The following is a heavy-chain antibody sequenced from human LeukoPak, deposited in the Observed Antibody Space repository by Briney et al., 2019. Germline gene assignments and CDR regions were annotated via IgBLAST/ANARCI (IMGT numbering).Heavy chain of an antibody. V-gene: IGHV1-3*01. CDR2: INAGNGNT. Sequence: ASVKVSCKASGYTFTGYYMHWVRQAPGQRLEWMGWINAGNGNTKYSQHFQGRVTITRDTSASTAYMELSSLRSEDTAVYYCARANDFWSGYYYGMDVWGQGTTVTVSS. CDR1: GYTFTGYY. D-gene: IGHD3-3*01. J-gene: IGHJ6*02. CDR3: ARANDFWSGYYYGMDV.